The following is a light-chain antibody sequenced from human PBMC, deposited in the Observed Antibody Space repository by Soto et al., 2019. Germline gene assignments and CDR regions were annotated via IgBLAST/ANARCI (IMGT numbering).Light chain of an antibody. Sequence: QSVLTQPASVSGSPGQSITISCTGTSSDVGGYNYVSWYQQHPGKAPKLMIYEVSNRPSGVSNRFSGSKSGNTASLTISGLQAEDEADYYRSSYTRSSSLVFGTGTKVTVL. CDR1: SSDVGGYNY. CDR2: EVS. J-gene: IGLJ1*01. CDR3: SSYTRSSSLV. V-gene: IGLV2-14*01.